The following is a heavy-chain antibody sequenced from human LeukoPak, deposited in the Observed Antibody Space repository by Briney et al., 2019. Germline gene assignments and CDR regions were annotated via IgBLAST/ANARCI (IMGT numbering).Heavy chain of an antibody. D-gene: IGHD6-13*01. CDR3: AKRSAYSGSSPHFDY. Sequence: PGGSLRLSCAASGFTFSSYSMNWVRQAPGKGLEWVSSLSDTVGDSYYADSVKGRFTISRDNSKNTLYLQMSSLRAEDTAIYYCAKRSAYSGSSPHFDYWGQGTLVTVSS. CDR1: GFTFSSYS. CDR2: LSDTVGDS. V-gene: IGHV3-23*01. J-gene: IGHJ4*02.